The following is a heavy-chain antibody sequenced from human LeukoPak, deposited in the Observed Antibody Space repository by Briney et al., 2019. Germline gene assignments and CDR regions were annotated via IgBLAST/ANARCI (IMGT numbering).Heavy chain of an antibody. CDR1: GFTFSSYS. J-gene: IGHJ4*02. Sequence: PGGSLRLSCAASGFTFSSYSMNWVRQAPGKGLEWVSVIYSGGTTYYADSVKGRLTISRDSSKNTLYLQMNSLRAEDTAVYYCAMSRSQTRYYYDSSGIALDYWGQGTLVTVSS. V-gene: IGHV3-66*01. D-gene: IGHD3-22*01. CDR3: AMSRSQTRYYYDSSGIALDY. CDR2: IYSGGTT.